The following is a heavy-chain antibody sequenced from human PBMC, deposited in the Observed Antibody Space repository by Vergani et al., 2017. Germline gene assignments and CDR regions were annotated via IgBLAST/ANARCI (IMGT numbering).Heavy chain of an antibody. CDR1: GRSISSYY. CDR2: IYYSGST. D-gene: IGHD6-6*01. Sequence: QVQLQESGPGLVKPSETLSLTCTVSGRSISSYYWSWIRQPPGKGLEWIGYIYYSGSTNYNPSLKSRVTISVDTSKNQFSLKLSSVTAADTAVYYCARGEQLEVWFDPWGQGTLVTVSS. V-gene: IGHV4-59*01. CDR3: ARGEQLEVWFDP. J-gene: IGHJ5*02.